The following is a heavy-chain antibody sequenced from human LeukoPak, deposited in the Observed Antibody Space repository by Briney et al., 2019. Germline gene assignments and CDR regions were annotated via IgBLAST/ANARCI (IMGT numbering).Heavy chain of an antibody. CDR3: AARDRTYYYYGFDL. CDR2: IFHSGST. Sequence: SETLSLTCTVSGGSISSSSYYWGWIRQPPGKGLEWIGEIFHSGSTNYNPSLQSRVTISVDKSKNQFSLKLSSMTAADTAVYYCAARDRTYYYYGFDLWGQGTMVTVSS. D-gene: IGHD3-10*01. V-gene: IGHV4-39*07. CDR1: GGSISSSSYY. J-gene: IGHJ3*01.